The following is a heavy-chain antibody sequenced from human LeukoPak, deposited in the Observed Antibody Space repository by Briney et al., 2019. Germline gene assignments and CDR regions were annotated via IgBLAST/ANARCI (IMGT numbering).Heavy chain of an antibody. CDR2: IYPGDSDT. CDR1: GYSFTSYW. Sequence: GESLKISCKGSGYSFTSYWIGWVRQMPGKGLEWMGIIYPGDSDTRYSPSFQGQVTISADKSISTAYLQWSSLKASDTAMYYCARHGLQESRQWLVLDYYYGMDVWGQGTTVTVSS. CDR3: ARHGLQESRQWLVLDYYYGMDV. D-gene: IGHD6-19*01. J-gene: IGHJ6*02. V-gene: IGHV5-51*01.